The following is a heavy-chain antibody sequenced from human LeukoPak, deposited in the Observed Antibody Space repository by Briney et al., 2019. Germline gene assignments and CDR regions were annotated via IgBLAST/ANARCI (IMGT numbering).Heavy chain of an antibody. V-gene: IGHV3-48*03. CDR3: ARERTTIVSGTTIGAY. Sequence: GGSLRLSCSASGFTFSSYEMNWVRQAPGKGLEWISYITGGGDTIYYADSVKGRSTISRDNAKNSLFLQMNSLTADDTAVYYCARERTTIVSGTTIGAYWGQGTLVTVSS. CDR1: GFTFSSYE. J-gene: IGHJ4*02. D-gene: IGHD2/OR15-2a*01. CDR2: ITGGGDTI.